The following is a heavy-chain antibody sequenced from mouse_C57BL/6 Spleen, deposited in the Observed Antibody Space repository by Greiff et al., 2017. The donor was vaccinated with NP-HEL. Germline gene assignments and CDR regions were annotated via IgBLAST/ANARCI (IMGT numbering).Heavy chain of an antibody. V-gene: IGHV1-54*01. CDR1: GYAFTNYL. CDR3: ARYGGYYFDY. CDR2: INPGSGGT. D-gene: IGHD1-1*02. J-gene: IGHJ2*01. Sequence: VKLQQSGAELVRPGTSVKVSCKASGYAFTNYLIEWVKQRPGQGLEWIGVINPGSGGTNYNEKFKGKATLTADKSSSTAYMQLSSLTSEDSAVYFCARYGGYYFDYWGQGTTLTVSS.